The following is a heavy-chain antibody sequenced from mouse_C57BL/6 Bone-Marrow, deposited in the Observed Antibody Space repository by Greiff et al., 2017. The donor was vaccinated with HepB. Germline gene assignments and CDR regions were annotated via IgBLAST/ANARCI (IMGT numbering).Heavy chain of an antibody. V-gene: IGHV1-82*01. Sequence: VQLVESGPELVKPGASVKISCKASGYAFSSSWMNWVKQRPGKGLEWIGRIYPGDGDTNYNGKFKGKATLTAYKSSSTAYMQLSSLTSEDSAVYFCARSRATIPSYWYFDVWGTGTTVTVSS. J-gene: IGHJ1*03. CDR1: GYAFSSSW. D-gene: IGHD3-1*01. CDR2: IYPGDGDT. CDR3: ARSRATIPSYWYFDV.